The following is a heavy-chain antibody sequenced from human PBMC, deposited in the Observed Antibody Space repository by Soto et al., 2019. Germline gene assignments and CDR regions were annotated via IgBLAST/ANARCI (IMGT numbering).Heavy chain of an antibody. CDR2: VVPMYDSV. J-gene: IGHJ4*02. V-gene: IGHV1-69*06. CDR3: ASWRSYSGSYCFDY. CDR1: GGTFNTYT. D-gene: IGHD1-26*01. Sequence: SVKVSCKASGGTFNTYTINWLRRAPGRGLEWVGQVVPMYDSVNYAETFQGRVTITVDKSTNTAYMELTSLRSQDTALYFCASWRSYSGSYCFDYWGQGTLVTVSS.